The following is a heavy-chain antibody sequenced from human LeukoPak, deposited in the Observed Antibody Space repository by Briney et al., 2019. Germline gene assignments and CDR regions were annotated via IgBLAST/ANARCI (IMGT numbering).Heavy chain of an antibody. V-gene: IGHV4-59*01. Sequence: SETLSPTCSLSGGSTTPYYWSWIRQPPGNGLEWIGYIYYSVTTNYNPSLQSRVTISVATSKNQFSLKLSSVTAADTAVYYCARDRASAGGFDYWGQGTLVTVSS. CDR3: ARDRASAGGFDY. J-gene: IGHJ4*02. CDR2: IYYSVTT. D-gene: IGHD2-15*01. CDR1: GGSTTPYY.